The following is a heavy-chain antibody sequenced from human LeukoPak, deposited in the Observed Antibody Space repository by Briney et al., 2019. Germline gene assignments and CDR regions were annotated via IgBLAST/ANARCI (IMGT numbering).Heavy chain of an antibody. Sequence: GGSLRLSCAASGFTFTNAWMTWVRQAPGKGLEWFGRIKSKGDGETTDYAAPVKGRFSMSRDDSKATMYLQMYSLEAEDTAVYYCTTDLGLTMIRGVIVYWGQGALVTVSS. CDR3: TTDLGLTMIRGVIVY. J-gene: IGHJ4*02. D-gene: IGHD3-10*01. CDR2: IKSKGDGETT. CDR1: GFTFTNAW. V-gene: IGHV3-15*01.